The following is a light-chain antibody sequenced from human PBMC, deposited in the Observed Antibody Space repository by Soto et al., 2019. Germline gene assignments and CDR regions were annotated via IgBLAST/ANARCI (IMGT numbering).Light chain of an antibody. CDR2: SAS. V-gene: IGKV3-20*01. CDR3: QQYGSSPRT. CDR1: QSVSSSY. Sequence: EIVLTQSPGTLSLSPGERATLSCRASQSVSSSYLAWYQQKPGQAPRLLIYSASSRATGIPDTFSGSGSGTDFTLTISRLEPEDFAVYYCQQYGSSPRTFGQGTKVEIK. J-gene: IGKJ1*01.